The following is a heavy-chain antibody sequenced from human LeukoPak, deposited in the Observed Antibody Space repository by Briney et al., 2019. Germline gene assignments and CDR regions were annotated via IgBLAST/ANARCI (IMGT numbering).Heavy chain of an antibody. CDR3: ARDVWTGVAVSDY. Sequence: GGSLRLSCVASGFTFSSYWMTWGRQAPGKGLEWLANIKEDGSIQYYLDSVRGRFTISRDNAKTSVYLQLKSLRADDTAVYYCARDVWTGVAVSDYWGQGTLVTVSS. CDR2: IKEDGSIQ. J-gene: IGHJ4*02. D-gene: IGHD6-19*01. V-gene: IGHV3-7*01. CDR1: GFTFSSYW.